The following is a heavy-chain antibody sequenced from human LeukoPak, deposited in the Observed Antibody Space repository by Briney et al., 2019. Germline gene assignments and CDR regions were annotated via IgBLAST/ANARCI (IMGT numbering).Heavy chain of an antibody. J-gene: IGHJ4*02. CDR2: ISGSGTTT. CDR3: AKAGHYGSGSYYSDY. V-gene: IGHV3-23*01. D-gene: IGHD3-10*01. Sequence: PGRSLRLSCAASGFTFDDYAMHWVRQAPGKGLEWVSTISGSGTTTYYVDSVKGRFTVSRDNSKNTLYLQMSSLRAGDTAVYYCAKAGHYGSGSYYSDYWGRGTLVTVSP. CDR1: GFTFDDYA.